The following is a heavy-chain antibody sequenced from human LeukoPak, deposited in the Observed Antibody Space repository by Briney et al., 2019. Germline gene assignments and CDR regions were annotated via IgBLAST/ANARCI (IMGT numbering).Heavy chain of an antibody. Sequence: ASVKVSCKASGYTFTGYYMHWVRQAPGQGLEWMGWINPNSSGTNYAQKFQGRVTMTRDTSISTAYMELSRLRSDDTAVYYCARAGDSSGFPFDYWGQGTLVTVSS. V-gene: IGHV1-2*02. CDR2: INPNSSGT. J-gene: IGHJ4*02. D-gene: IGHD3-22*01. CDR1: GYTFTGYY. CDR3: ARAGDSSGFPFDY.